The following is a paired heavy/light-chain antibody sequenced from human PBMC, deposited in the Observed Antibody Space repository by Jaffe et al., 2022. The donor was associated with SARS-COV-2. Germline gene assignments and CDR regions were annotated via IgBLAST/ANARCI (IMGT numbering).Heavy chain of an antibody. CDR1: GFALSTSA. CDR3: ARDVKGVFDC. Sequence: EVQLLESGGDLVQPGGSLRLSCAATGFALSTSAMNWVRQAPGKGLEWVSTLGSSGTDTYYADSVKGRFTISRDSSQNTLYLQMNSLGVEDTAVYHCARDVKGVFDCWGQGTLVTVSS. CDR2: LGSSGTDT. D-gene: IGHD2-8*01. V-gene: IGHV3-23*01. J-gene: IGHJ4*02.
Light chain of an antibody. J-gene: IGKJ1*01. Sequence: EIVLTQSPATLSLSPGNRATLSCRASQSISSSLAWYQRKPGQPPRLLIYGVSNRATGIPARFSGSGSGTDFTLTISSLEPEDFAVYFCHQRSSWPRGTFGQGTKVEIK. V-gene: IGKV3-11*01. CDR1: QSISSS. CDR3: HQRSSWPRGT. CDR2: GVS.